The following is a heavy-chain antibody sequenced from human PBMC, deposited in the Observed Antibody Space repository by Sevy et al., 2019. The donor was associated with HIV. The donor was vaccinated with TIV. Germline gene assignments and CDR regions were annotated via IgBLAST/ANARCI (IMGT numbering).Heavy chain of an antibody. CDR2: ISSSDDTI. Sequence: GGSLRLSCAASGFAFSSFEMNWVRQAPGKGLEWISYISSSDDTIYYADSVRGRFTISRDNAKNSQYLQMNSLRAEDSAIYYCARKYYTSSGYPPLDYWGQGTLVTVSS. CDR1: GFAFSSFE. V-gene: IGHV3-48*03. D-gene: IGHD3-22*01. J-gene: IGHJ4*02. CDR3: ARKYYTSSGYPPLDY.